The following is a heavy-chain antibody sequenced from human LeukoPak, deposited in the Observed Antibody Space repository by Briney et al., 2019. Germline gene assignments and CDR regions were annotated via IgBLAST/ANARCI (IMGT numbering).Heavy chain of an antibody. CDR2: IYYIGST. V-gene: IGHV4-59*01. CDR3: ASKSSDHGELRFDY. Sequence: SETLSLTCAVYGGSFSGYYWSWIRQPPGKGLEWIGYIYYIGSTNYSPSLKSRATISVDTSKNQFSLKLSSVTAADTAVYYCASKSSDHGELRFDYWGQGALVTVSS. J-gene: IGHJ4*02. D-gene: IGHD4-17*01. CDR1: GGSFSGYY.